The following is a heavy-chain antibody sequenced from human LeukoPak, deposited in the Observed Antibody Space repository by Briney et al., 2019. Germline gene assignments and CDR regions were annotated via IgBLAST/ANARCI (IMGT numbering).Heavy chain of an antibody. CDR1: GYTFTWYY. CDR2: INPNTGGT. V-gene: IGHV1-2*06. Sequence: ASXXVSCKASGYTFTWYYMHWVRQAPGQGREWMGRINPNTGGTNYAQKFQGRVTMTRDTSISTAYMELSRLRSDDTAVYYCATVDYWGQGTLVTVSS. CDR3: ATVDY. J-gene: IGHJ4*02.